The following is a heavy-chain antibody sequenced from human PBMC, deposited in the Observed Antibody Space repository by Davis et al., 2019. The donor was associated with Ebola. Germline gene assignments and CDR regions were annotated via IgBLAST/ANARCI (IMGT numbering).Heavy chain of an antibody. V-gene: IGHV3-21*01. CDR2: ISSSSSYI. D-gene: IGHD3-3*01. CDR3: ARDSHTIFGVVITNWFDP. Sequence: GGSLRLSCAASGFTFSSYSMNWVRQAPGKGLEWVSSISSSSSYIYYADSVKGRFTISRDNAKNSLYLQMNSLRAEDTAVYYCARDSHTIFGVVITNWFDPWGQGTLVTVSS. J-gene: IGHJ5*02. CDR1: GFTFSSYS.